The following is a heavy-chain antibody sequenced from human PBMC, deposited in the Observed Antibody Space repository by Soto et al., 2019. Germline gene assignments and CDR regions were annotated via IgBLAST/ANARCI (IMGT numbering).Heavy chain of an antibody. V-gene: IGHV3-23*01. Sequence: GGSLRLSCAASGFTFSTYAISWVRQSPGKGLEWVSLISGSGGSTYYADSVKGRFTISRDNSKNTLYLQMNSLRAEDTAVYYCAKVHGSGNYHNFPDYWGQGTLVTVSS. D-gene: IGHD3-10*01. CDR2: ISGSGGST. CDR1: GFTFSTYA. J-gene: IGHJ4*02. CDR3: AKVHGSGNYHNFPDY.